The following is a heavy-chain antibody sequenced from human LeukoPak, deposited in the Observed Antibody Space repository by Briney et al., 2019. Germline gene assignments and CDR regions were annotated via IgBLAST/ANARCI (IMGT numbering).Heavy chain of an antibody. D-gene: IGHD3-22*01. V-gene: IGHV1-8*01. J-gene: IGHJ4*02. CDR3: ARGAYRGYYYDSSGYYYAFDY. CDR2: MNPNSGNT. CDR1: GYTFTSYD. Sequence: ASVKVSCKASGYTFTSYDINWVRQATGQGLEWMGWMNPNSGNTGYAQKFQGRVTMTRNTSISIAYMELSSLRSEDTAVYYCARGAYRGYYYDSSGYYYAFDYWGQGTLVTVSS.